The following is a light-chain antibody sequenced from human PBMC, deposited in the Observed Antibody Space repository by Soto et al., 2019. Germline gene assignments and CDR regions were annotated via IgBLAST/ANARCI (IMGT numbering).Light chain of an antibody. CDR2: DAS. Sequence: EIVLTQSPGTLSLSPGERATLSCRASQSVSSNLAWYQQKPGQAPRLLIYDASNRATGIPPRFSGSGSGTDFTLTISSLEPEDFAVYYCQQRSSWPPPTFGGGTKV. CDR1: QSVSSN. V-gene: IGKV3-11*01. J-gene: IGKJ4*01. CDR3: QQRSSWPPPT.